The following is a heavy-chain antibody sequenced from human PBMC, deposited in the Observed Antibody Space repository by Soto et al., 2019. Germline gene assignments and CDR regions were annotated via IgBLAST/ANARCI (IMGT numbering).Heavy chain of an antibody. D-gene: IGHD3-3*01. CDR1: GFTFSSYS. CDR2: ISSSSSYI. V-gene: IGHV3-21*01. CDR3: ARADYDFWSGYYRGNWFDP. Sequence: PRLSCAASGFTFSSYSMNWVRQAPGKGLEWVSSISSSSSYIYYADSVKGRFTISRDNAKNSLYLQMNSLRAEDTAVYYCARADYDFWSGYYRGNWFDPGGQGTLVTVSA. J-gene: IGHJ5*02.